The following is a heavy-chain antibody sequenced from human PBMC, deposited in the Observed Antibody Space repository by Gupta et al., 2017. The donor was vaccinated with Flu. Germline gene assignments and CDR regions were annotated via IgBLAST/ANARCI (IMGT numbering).Heavy chain of an antibody. CDR3: ASAPIVAGTFYYFDY. V-gene: IGHV1-69*01. D-gene: IGHD1-26*01. J-gene: IGHJ4*02. Sequence: QAPGKGLEWMGGIIPLFNTPIYAQKFQGRVTITADESTSTTYMDLRSLRSEDTAIYYCASAPIVAGTFYYFDYWGQGTLVTVSS. CDR2: IIPLFNTP.